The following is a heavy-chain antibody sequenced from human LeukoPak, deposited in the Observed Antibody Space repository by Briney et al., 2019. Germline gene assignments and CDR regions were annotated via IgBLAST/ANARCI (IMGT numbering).Heavy chain of an antibody. CDR3: ARSYGYPNFDY. J-gene: IGHJ4*02. Sequence: SETLSLTCTVSGGSISSYYWSWIRQPPGKGLEWIGYIYYSGSTNYNPSLKRRVTISVDTSKNQFSLKLSSVTAADTAVYYCARSYGYPNFDYWGQGTLVTVSS. V-gene: IGHV4-59*01. D-gene: IGHD5-18*01. CDR2: IYYSGST. CDR1: GGSISSYY.